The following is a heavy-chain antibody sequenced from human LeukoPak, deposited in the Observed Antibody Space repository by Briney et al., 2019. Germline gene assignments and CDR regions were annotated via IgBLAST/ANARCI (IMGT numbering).Heavy chain of an antibody. CDR1: RFTFTNAW. D-gene: IGHD3-10*01. V-gene: IGHV3-15*01. Sequence: PGGSLRLFCAVCRFTFTNAWMTWLRQAPRQGLEWVGRIKGKIDGGTTDYAAPVKDRCTISRDDSKNTLYLQMSSLKTEDTAVYYCTTVGIWFGHHGFDYWGQGTLVTVSS. J-gene: IGHJ4*02. CDR2: IKGKIDGGTT. CDR3: TTVGIWFGHHGFDY.